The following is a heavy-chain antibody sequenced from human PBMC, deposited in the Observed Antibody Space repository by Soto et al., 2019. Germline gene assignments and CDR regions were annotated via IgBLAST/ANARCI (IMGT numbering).Heavy chain of an antibody. D-gene: IGHD3-10*01. J-gene: IGHJ6*02. Sequence: SETLSLTCAVYGGSFSGYYWIWIRQPPGKGLEWIGEINHSGSTNYNPSLKSRVTISVDTSKNQFSLKLSSVTAADTAVYYCARARYYYGSGSYYNAKYYYYYGMDVWGQGTTVTVSS. V-gene: IGHV4-34*01. CDR1: GGSFSGYY. CDR2: INHSGST. CDR3: ARARYYYGSGSYYNAKYYYYYGMDV.